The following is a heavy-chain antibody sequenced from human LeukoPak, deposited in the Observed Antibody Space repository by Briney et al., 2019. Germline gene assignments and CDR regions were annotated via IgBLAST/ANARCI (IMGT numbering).Heavy chain of an antibody. CDR1: GGSISSYY. V-gene: IGHV4-59*01. Sequence: SETLSLTCTVSGGSISSYYWSWLRQPPGKGLEWIGYISYSGSTNYNPSLKSRVTISVDTSKNQLSLKLNSVTAADTAVYYCARYIWGSYPTFEDYWGQGSLVTVSS. J-gene: IGHJ4*02. CDR3: ARYIWGSYPTFEDY. CDR2: ISYSGST. D-gene: IGHD3-16*02.